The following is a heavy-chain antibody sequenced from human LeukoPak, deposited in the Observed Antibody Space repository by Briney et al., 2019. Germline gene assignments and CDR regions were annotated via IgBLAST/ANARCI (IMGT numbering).Heavy chain of an antibody. V-gene: IGHV1-18*01. D-gene: IGHD2-2*01. CDR3: ARSTARYQLLSSDAFDI. Sequence: ASVKVSCKASGYTFTSYGISWVRQAPGQGLEWMGWIGAYNGNTNYAQKLQGRVTMTTDTSTSTAYMELRSLRSDDTAVYYCARSTARYQLLSSDAFDIWGQGTMVTVSS. J-gene: IGHJ3*02. CDR2: IGAYNGNT. CDR1: GYTFTSYG.